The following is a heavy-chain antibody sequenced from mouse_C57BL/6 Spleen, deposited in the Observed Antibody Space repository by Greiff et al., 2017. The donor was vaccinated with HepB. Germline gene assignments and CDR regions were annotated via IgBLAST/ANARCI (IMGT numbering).Heavy chain of an antibody. CDR1: GYTFTSYW. Sequence: QVQLKQSGAELVKPGASVKMSCKASGYTFTSYWITWVKQRPGQGLEWIGDIYPGSGSTNYNEKFKSKATLTVDTSSSPAYMQLSSLPSEDSAVYYCARLVYYFDYWGQGTTLTVSS. V-gene: IGHV1-55*01. J-gene: IGHJ2*01. CDR2: IYPGSGST. CDR3: ARLVYYFDY.